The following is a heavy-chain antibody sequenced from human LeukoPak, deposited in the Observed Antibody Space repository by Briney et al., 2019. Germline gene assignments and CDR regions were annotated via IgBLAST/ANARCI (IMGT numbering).Heavy chain of an antibody. D-gene: IGHD5-24*01. CDR3: VRPSLDGYDLYY. V-gene: IGHV3-64D*06. CDR2: ISSNGTST. CDR1: RFTFSNYA. J-gene: IGHJ4*02. Sequence: GGSPRLSCSASRFTFSNYAMHWVRQAPGKGLEYVSAISSNGTSTYYADSVKGRFTISRDNSKNTLYLQMSSLRPEDTAVYYCVRPSLDGYDLYYWGQGTLVTVSS.